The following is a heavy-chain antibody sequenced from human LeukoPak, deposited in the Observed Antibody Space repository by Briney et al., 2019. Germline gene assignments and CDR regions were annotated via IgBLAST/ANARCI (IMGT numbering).Heavy chain of an antibody. V-gene: IGHV1-69*13. Sequence: SVKVSCKASGGTFSSYAISWVRQAPGQGLEWMGWIIPIFGKANYAQKFQGRVKITADESQSTALLELSSLRSEDTAVYYCARGRAYCSSTSCYGGDWFDPWGQGTLVTVSS. J-gene: IGHJ5*02. CDR1: GGTFSSYA. CDR2: IIPIFGKA. D-gene: IGHD2-2*01. CDR3: ARGRAYCSSTSCYGGDWFDP.